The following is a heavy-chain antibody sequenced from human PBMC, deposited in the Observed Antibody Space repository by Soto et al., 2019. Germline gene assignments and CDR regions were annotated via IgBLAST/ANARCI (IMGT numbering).Heavy chain of an antibody. CDR1: GGTFSSYA. CDR2: IIPIFGTA. D-gene: IGHD3-10*01. Sequence: QVQLVQSGAEVKKPGSSVNVSCKASGGTFSSYAISWVRQAPGQGLEWMGGIIPIFGTANYAQKFQGRVTITADESTSTAYMELSSLRSEDTAVYYCAREARPHAELGEDAFDIWGQGTMVTVSS. CDR3: AREARPHAELGEDAFDI. V-gene: IGHV1-69*01. J-gene: IGHJ3*02.